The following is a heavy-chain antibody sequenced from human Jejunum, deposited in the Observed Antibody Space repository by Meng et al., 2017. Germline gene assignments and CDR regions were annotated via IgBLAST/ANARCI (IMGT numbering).Heavy chain of an antibody. Sequence: GESLKISCEASGFTFSGSAMHWVRQAPGKGLEWVAVISYDGTNMHYADAVKGRFTISRDNSKKTLYLQMTILRAEDTATYYCAREAYCGIDCFSPYYFDYWGQGTLVTVSS. CDR3: AREAYCGIDCFSPYYFDY. CDR1: GFTFSGSA. J-gene: IGHJ4*02. V-gene: IGHV3-30*01. CDR2: ISYDGTNM. D-gene: IGHD2-21*02.